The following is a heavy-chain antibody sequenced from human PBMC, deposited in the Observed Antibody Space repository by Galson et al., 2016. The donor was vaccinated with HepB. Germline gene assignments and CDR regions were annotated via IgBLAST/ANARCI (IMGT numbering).Heavy chain of an antibody. J-gene: IGHJ4*02. CDR1: GYNPATYW. CDR2: IYPLDPDP. D-gene: IGHD1-14*01. V-gene: IGHV5-51*01. Sequence: QSGAEVKKPGESLKISCKTSGYNPATYWIGWVRQMPGKGLEWMGVIYPLDPDPRYSPSFEAQVPISAHQSITTADLQWSSLKASDTAMYYCARLAVEPDSLVFDYWGQGTLVTVSP. CDR3: ARLAVEPDSLVFDY.